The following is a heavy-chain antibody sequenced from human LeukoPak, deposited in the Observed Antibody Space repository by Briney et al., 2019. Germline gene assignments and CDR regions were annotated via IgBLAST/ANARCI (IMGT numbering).Heavy chain of an antibody. CDR3: ARLEGEGCDFWSGYYY. V-gene: IGHV4-59*01. CDR1: GGSTSSYY. D-gene: IGHD3-3*01. J-gene: IGHJ4*02. CDR2: IYYSGST. Sequence: SETLSLTCTVSGGSTSSYYWSWIRQPPGKGLEWIGYIYYSGSTNYNPSLKSRVTISVDTSKNQSSLKLSSVTAADTAVYYCARLEGEGCDFWSGYYYWGQGTLVTVSS.